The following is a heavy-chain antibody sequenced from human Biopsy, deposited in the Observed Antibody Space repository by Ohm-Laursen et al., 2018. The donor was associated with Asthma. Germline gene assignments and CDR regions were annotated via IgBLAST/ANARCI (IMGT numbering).Heavy chain of an antibody. V-gene: IGHV1-2*06. CDR2: INPNSGAT. CDR3: ARGQNSAGVRWFDP. D-gene: IGHD6-13*01. Sequence: ASVKASCKVSGYPFIVSHIHWMRQAPGQWLEWMGRINPNSGATNYAQKFQGRVTMTRDTSISTAYMEVSRLRSDDTAVYYCARGQNSAGVRWFDPWGQGTLVTVSS. J-gene: IGHJ5*02. CDR1: GYPFIVSH.